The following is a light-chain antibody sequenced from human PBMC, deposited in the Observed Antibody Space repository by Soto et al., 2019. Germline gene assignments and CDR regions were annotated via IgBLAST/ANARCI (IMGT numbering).Light chain of an antibody. CDR1: QGIRND. Sequence: AIQMAQSPCSLSASVGDRVTITCRASQGIRNDLGWYQQKPGKAPKLLIYAASSLQSGVPSRFSGSGSGTDFTLTISSLQPEDFATYYCLQDYNYPRTFGQGTKVDIK. V-gene: IGKV1-6*01. CDR3: LQDYNYPRT. CDR2: AAS. J-gene: IGKJ1*01.